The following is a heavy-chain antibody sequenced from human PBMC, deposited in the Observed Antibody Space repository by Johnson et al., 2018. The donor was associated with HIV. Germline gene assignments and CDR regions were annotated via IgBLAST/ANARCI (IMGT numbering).Heavy chain of an antibody. CDR1: GFTFSDYS. CDR2: IKSKTDGGTT. V-gene: IGHV3-15*01. J-gene: IGHJ3*02. D-gene: IGHD3-16*01. CDR3: ARGSRYTFDNDDVHLLHAFDI. Sequence: VQLVESGGGLVKPGGSLRVSCAASGFTFSDYSMSWIRQAPGKGLEWVSRIKSKTDGGTTDYAAPVKGRFSISRDDSKNTLYLQMNSLRAEDTAMYYCARGSRYTFDNDDVHLLHAFDIWGQGTMVTVSS.